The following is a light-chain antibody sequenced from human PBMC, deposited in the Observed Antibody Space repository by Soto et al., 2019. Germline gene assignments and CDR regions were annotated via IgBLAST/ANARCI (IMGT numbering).Light chain of an antibody. V-gene: IGKV3-15*01. CDR2: GAS. J-gene: IGKJ1*01. CDR1: QRIDTN. CDR3: QQYHYWWT. Sequence: EIVVTQSLATLSVSPGERATLSCRASQRIDTNLAWFQQKRGQAPRLLIYGASTRATGVPARFRGSGSGTEFTLTISSLQSEDSADYYCQQYHYWWTFGQGTKVEIK.